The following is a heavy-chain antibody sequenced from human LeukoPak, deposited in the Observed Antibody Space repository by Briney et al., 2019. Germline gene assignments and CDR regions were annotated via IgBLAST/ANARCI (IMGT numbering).Heavy chain of an antibody. J-gene: IGHJ4*02. CDR3: ARDIGLVRGIMAH. CDR1: GYTFTNYD. V-gene: IGHV1-18*01. D-gene: IGHD3-10*01. Sequence: RGASVKVSCTASGYTFTNYDISWVRQAPGQGLLWVAWISLATGAPSYAQTFKGRVTLTTDTSTNTAYLELRSLKSDDTAVYYCARDIGLVRGIMAHWGQGTQVTVSS. CDR2: ISLATGAP.